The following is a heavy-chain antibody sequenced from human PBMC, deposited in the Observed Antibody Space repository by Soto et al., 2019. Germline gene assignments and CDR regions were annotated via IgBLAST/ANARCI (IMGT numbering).Heavy chain of an antibody. J-gene: IGHJ5*02. CDR3: ARPAGRLANWSDP. Sequence: QVQLVQSGVEVKKPGASVKVSCKASGYTFTDYRMIWVRQAPGQGLEWMGIINPSGGSTNYAPNFQGRVTLTRDSFTSTVYMELSNRRSEDTAVYYCARPAGRLANWSDPWGQGTLVTVSS. V-gene: IGHV1-46*01. D-gene: IGHD6-6*01. CDR2: INPSGGST. CDR1: GYTFTDYR.